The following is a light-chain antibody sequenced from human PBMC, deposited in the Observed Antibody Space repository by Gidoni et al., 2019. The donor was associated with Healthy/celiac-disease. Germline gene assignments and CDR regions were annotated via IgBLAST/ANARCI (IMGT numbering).Light chain of an antibody. J-gene: IGKJ4*01. V-gene: IGKV4-1*01. CDR2: WAS. Sequence: DTVMTQSPDSLAVSLGERATINCKSSQSVFYSSNNKNYLAWYQQKPGQPPKLLIYWASTRESGVPDRFSGSGSGTDVTLTISSLQAEDVAVYYCQQYYSTPLTFGGGTKVEIK. CDR3: QQYYSTPLT. CDR1: QSVFYSSNNKNY.